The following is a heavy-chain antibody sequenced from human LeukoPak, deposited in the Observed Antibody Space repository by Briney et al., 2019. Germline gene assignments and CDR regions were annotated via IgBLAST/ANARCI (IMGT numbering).Heavy chain of an antibody. CDR3: ARVLRFLRYFDY. J-gene: IGHJ4*02. D-gene: IGHD3-3*01. Sequence: GGSLRLSCAASGFTFSSYEMNWVRQAPGKGLEWVSYISSSGSTIYYADSVKGRSTISRDNAKNSLYLQMNSLRAEDTAVYYCARVLRFLRYFDYWGQGTLVTVSS. CDR2: ISSSGSTI. CDR1: GFTFSSYE. V-gene: IGHV3-48*03.